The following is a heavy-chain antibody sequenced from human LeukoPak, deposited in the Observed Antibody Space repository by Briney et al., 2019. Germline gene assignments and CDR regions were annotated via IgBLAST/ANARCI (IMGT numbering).Heavy chain of an antibody. Sequence: SVKVSCKASGFTFSSSAVQWVRQARGQRLEWIGWIVVGSDKTKYAQKFQERVTITRDMSTSTAYMELSSLRSEDTAVYYCAVLYSISSVLDYWGQGTLVTVSS. J-gene: IGHJ4*02. CDR1: GFTFSSSA. D-gene: IGHD6-6*01. V-gene: IGHV1-58*01. CDR3: AVLYSISSVLDY. CDR2: IVVGSDKT.